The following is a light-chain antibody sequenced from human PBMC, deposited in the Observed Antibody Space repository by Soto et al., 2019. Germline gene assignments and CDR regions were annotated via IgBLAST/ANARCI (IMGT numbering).Light chain of an antibody. CDR3: KQFGSSPGFT. CDR2: GTS. V-gene: IGKV3-20*01. CDR1: QNINSRY. J-gene: IGKJ3*01. Sequence: EIVLTQSPGTLSLSPGERATLSCRASQNINSRYLAWYQQKPGQAPRLLIYGTSSRATGIPDRFSGSGSGTDFTLTISRLEPEDFAVYYWKQFGSSPGFTFGPGTKVDIK.